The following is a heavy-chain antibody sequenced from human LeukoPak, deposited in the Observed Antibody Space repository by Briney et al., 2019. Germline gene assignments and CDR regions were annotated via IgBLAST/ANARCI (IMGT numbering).Heavy chain of an antibody. V-gene: IGHV1-69*13. CDR1: GGTFSSYA. CDR2: IIPIFGTA. CDR3: ARGSSLDYYYGMDV. J-gene: IGHJ6*02. Sequence: ASVKVSCKASGGTFSSYAISWVRQAPGQGLEWMGGIIPIFGTANYAQKFQGRVTITADESTSTAYMELSSLRTEDTAVYYCARGSSLDYYYGMDVWGQGNTVTVSS. D-gene: IGHD3-3*01.